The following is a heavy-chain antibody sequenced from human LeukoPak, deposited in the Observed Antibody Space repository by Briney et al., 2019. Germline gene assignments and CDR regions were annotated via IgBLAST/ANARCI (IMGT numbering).Heavy chain of an antibody. Sequence: PSETLSLTRAVYGGSFSGYYWSWIRQPPGKGLEWIGEINHSGSTNYNPSLKSRVTISVDTSKNQFSLKLSSVTAADTAVYYCARKYCSGGSCYSGFDYWGQGTLVTVSS. CDR2: INHSGST. D-gene: IGHD2-15*01. CDR1: GGSFSGYY. J-gene: IGHJ4*02. CDR3: ARKYCSGGSCYSGFDY. V-gene: IGHV4-34*01.